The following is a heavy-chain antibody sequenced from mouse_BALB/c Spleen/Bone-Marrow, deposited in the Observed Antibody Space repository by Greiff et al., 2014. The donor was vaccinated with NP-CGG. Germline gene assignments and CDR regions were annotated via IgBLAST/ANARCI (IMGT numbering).Heavy chain of an antibody. Sequence: VQLQQSGAELVKPGASVKLSCKASGYTFSNYYMYWVKQRPGQGLEWIGESNPSNGGSNFNEKFKSKATLTVDKSSSTAYMQLSSLTSEDSAVYYCTRSNYGYWHFDVWGAGTTVTVSS. CDR1: GYTFSNYY. CDR2: SNPSNGGS. V-gene: IGHV1S81*02. D-gene: IGHD1-1*01. J-gene: IGHJ1*01. CDR3: TRSNYGYWHFDV.